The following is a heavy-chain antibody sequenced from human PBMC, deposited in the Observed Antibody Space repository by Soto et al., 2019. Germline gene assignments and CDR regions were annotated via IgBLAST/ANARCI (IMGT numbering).Heavy chain of an antibody. CDR2: TYYRSKWYN. Sequence: PTLSLPCAISGDSVSSNSAAWNWIRQSPSRGLEWLGRTYYRSKWYNDYAVSVKSRITINPDTSKNQFSLQLSSVTPEDTAVYYCARDKGSLAAPNAFDIWGQGTMVTVSS. CDR3: ARDKGSLAAPNAFDI. CDR1: GDSVSSNSAA. D-gene: IGHD6-13*01. V-gene: IGHV6-1*01. J-gene: IGHJ3*02.